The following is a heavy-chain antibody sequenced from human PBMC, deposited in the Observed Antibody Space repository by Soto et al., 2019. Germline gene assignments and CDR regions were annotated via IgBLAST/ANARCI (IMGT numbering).Heavy chain of an antibody. CDR3: ARQDCSSTSCYRFRPWYDP. CDR1: GYSFTSYW. J-gene: IGHJ5*02. D-gene: IGHD2-2*01. Sequence: GESLKISCKGSGYSFTSYWIGWVRQMPGKGLEWMGIIYPGDSDTRYSPSFQGQVTISADKSISTAYLQWSSLKASDTAMYYCARQDCSSTSCYRFRPWYDPWGQGTLVTVSS. CDR2: IYPGDSDT. V-gene: IGHV5-51*01.